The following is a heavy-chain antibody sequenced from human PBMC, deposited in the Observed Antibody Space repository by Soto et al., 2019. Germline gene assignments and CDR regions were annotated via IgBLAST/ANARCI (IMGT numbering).Heavy chain of an antibody. CDR2: ISAYNGNT. J-gene: IGHJ2*01. Sequence: ASVKVSCKASGYTFTSYGISWVRQAPGQGLEWMGWISAYNGNTNYAQKLQGRVTMTTDTSKNQFSLKLSSVTAADTAVYYCARVAGRSSSWHEGYFDLWGRGTLVTVSS. D-gene: IGHD6-13*01. V-gene: IGHV1-18*01. CDR3: ARVAGRSSSWHEGYFDL. CDR1: GYTFTSYG.